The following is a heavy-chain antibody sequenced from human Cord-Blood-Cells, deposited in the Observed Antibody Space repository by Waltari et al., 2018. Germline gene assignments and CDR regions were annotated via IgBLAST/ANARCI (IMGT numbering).Heavy chain of an antibody. CDR3: ARDYSSSWYNWFDP. CDR1: GGSISSHY. CDR2: IYYSGST. D-gene: IGHD6-13*01. V-gene: IGHV4-59*11. Sequence: QVQLQESGPGLVKPSETLSLTCTVSGGSISSHYWSWIRQPPGKGLEWIGYIYYSGSTNYNPSLKSRVTISVDTSKNQFSLKLSAVTAADTAVYYGARDYSSSWYNWFDPWGQGTLVTVSS. J-gene: IGHJ5*02.